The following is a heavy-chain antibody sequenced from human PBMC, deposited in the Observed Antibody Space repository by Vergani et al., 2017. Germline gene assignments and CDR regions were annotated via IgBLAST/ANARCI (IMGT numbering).Heavy chain of an antibody. CDR3: ARYRLGYLDV. V-gene: IGHV4-61*02. J-gene: IGHJ6*03. D-gene: IGHD3-16*02. Sequence: QVQLQESGPGVVKPSQTLSLTCTVSGFSVSNSDYFWTWIRQPAGKGLEWIGRVMPSGMTNYNPSLESRVTMSVDTSKDHFSLRLDSVTVADTAVYYGARYRLGYLDVWGKGTTVIVSS. CDR1: GFSVSNSDYF. CDR2: VMPSGMT.